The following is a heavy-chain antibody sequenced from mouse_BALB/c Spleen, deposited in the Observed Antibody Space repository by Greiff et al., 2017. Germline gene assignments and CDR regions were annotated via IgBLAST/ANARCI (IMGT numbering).Heavy chain of an antibody. Sequence: EVQLQESGPGLVKPSQSLSLTCTVTGYSITSDYAWNWIRQFPGNKLEWMGYISYSGSTSYNPSLKSRISITRDTSKNQFFLQLNSVTTEDTATYYCARDGYSRWFAYWGQGTLVTVSA. V-gene: IGHV3-2*02. CDR3: ARDGYSRWFAY. J-gene: IGHJ3*01. D-gene: IGHD2-3*01. CDR2: ISYSGST. CDR1: GYSITSDYA.